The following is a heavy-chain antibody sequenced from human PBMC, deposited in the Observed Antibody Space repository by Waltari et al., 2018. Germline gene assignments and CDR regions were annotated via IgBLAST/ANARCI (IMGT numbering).Heavy chain of an antibody. V-gene: IGHV4-59*01. Sequence: QVQLQESGPGLVKPSETLSLPCTVSGGSISSYYWSWIRQPPGKGLEWIGYIYYSGSTNYNPSLKSRVTISVDTSKNQFSLKLSSVTAADTAVYYCAAVPYYYYGMDVWGQGTTVTVSS. CDR3: AAVPYYYYGMDV. CDR2: IYYSGST. CDR1: GGSISSYY. D-gene: IGHD4-17*01. J-gene: IGHJ6*02.